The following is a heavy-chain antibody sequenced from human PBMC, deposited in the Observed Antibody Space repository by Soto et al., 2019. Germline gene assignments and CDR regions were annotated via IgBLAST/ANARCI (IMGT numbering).Heavy chain of an antibody. CDR3: ARVHTVVAMFDY. CDR1: GGSISSGDYY. CDR2: IYYSGST. V-gene: IGHV4-30-4*01. J-gene: IGHJ4*02. Sequence: SETLSLTCTVSGGSISSGDYYWSWIRQPPGKGLEWIGYIYYSGSTYYNPSLKSRVTISVDTSKNQFSLKLSSVTAADTAVYYCARVHTVVAMFDYWGQGTLVTVSS. D-gene: IGHD2-15*01.